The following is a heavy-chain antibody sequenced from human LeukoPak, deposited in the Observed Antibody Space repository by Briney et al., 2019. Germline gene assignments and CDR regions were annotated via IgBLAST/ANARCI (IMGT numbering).Heavy chain of an antibody. J-gene: IGHJ4*02. CDR3: ARADQGPLDY. V-gene: IGHV3-21*01. Sequence: PGGSLRLSCVASGLTFSSQWMTWVRQAPGKGLEWVSSISSSSDYIYYADSVKGRFTISRDNARNTVYLHMNSLRAEDTAVFYCARADQGPLDYWGQGTLVTVSS. CDR2: ISSSSDYI. D-gene: IGHD2-2*01. CDR1: GLTFSSQW.